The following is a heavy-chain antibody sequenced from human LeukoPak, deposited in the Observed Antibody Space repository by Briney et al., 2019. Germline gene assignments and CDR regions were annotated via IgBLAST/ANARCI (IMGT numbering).Heavy chain of an antibody. Sequence: GGSLRLSCAASGFTFSNAWMNWVRQAPGKGLEWVGHIKTKTDGGTTEYAAPVKGRFTISRDDSKNTLYLQMNSLKTEDTAVYYCTRENRHSSGWYGAFDIWGQGTMVTVSS. D-gene: IGHD6-19*01. CDR3: TRENRHSSGWYGAFDI. CDR1: GFTFSNAW. J-gene: IGHJ3*02. CDR2: IKTKTDGGTT. V-gene: IGHV3-15*01.